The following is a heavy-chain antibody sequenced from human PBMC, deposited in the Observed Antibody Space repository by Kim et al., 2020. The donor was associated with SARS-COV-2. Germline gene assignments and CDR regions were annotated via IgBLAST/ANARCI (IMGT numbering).Heavy chain of an antibody. CDR2: INHSGST. D-gene: IGHD3-22*01. CDR3: ARVLYDSSGYYGY. Sequence: SETLSLTCAVYGGSFSGYYWSWIRQPPGKGLEWIGEINHSGSTNYNPSLKSRVTISVDTSKNQFSLKLSSVTAADTAVYYCARVLYDSSGYYGYWGQGTLVTVSS. V-gene: IGHV4-34*01. CDR1: GGSFSGYY. J-gene: IGHJ4*02.